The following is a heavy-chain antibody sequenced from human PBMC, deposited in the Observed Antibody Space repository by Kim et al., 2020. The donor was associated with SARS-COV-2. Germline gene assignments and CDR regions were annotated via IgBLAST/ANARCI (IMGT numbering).Heavy chain of an antibody. Sequence: GGSLRLSCSASGFTFSDYAIHWVRRAPVMGLQYFSATTRDGDGSFYADSVKDRFSIFRDNSKNTLFLQMSGLRIEDTAIYYCVRYGRNYGAVHWGQGTLVSVS. J-gene: IGHJ4*02. CDR2: TTRDGDGS. CDR3: VRYGRNYGAVH. D-gene: IGHD1-7*01. V-gene: IGHV3-64D*06. CDR1: GFTFSDYA.